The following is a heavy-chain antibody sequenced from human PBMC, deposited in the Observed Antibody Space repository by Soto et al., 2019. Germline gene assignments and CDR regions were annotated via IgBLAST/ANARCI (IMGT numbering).Heavy chain of an antibody. V-gene: IGHV3-33*01. J-gene: IGHJ6*03. CDR3: VRSPMVRGASGPGPMDV. D-gene: IGHD3-10*01. Sequence: QLHLVESGGGVVQPGRSLRLSCAASGFSFSTYGMHWVRQAPGKGLAWVAVIWYDGSNKYYADSVKGRFTISRDNSKNTLSMQMNSLRGEDTAVYYCVRSPMVRGASGPGPMDVWGKGTTVTVSS. CDR2: IWYDGSNK. CDR1: GFSFSTYG.